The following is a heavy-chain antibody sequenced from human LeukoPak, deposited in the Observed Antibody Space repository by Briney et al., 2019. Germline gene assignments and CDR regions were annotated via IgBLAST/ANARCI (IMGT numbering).Heavy chain of an antibody. D-gene: IGHD3-3*01. Sequence: GGSLRLSCAASGFTFSSYEMNWVRQAPGKGLEWGSYISSSGSTIYYADSVKGRFTISRDNAKNSLYLQMNSLRAEDTAVYYCARAGYDFWSGYYPHYYMDVWGKGTTVTVSS. CDR2: ISSSGSTI. CDR3: ARAGYDFWSGYYPHYYMDV. J-gene: IGHJ6*03. CDR1: GFTFSSYE. V-gene: IGHV3-48*03.